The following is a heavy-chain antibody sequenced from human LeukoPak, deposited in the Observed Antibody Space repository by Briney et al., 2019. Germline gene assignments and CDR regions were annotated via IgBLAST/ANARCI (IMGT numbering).Heavy chain of an antibody. D-gene: IGHD3-3*01. V-gene: IGHV1-2*02. CDR1: GYTFTGYY. CDR3: ARRSYDFWSGYYNTYYFDY. J-gene: IGHJ4*02. Sequence: ASVKVSCKASGYTFTGYYMHWVRQAPGQGLEWMGWINPNSGGTNYAQKFQGRVTMPRDTSISTAYMELSRLRSDDTAVYYCARRSYDFWSGYYNTYYFDYWGQGTLVTVSS. CDR2: INPNSGGT.